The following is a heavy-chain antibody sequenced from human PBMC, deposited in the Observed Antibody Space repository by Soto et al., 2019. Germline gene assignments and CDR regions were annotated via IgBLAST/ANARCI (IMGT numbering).Heavy chain of an antibody. CDR2: INHSGGT. CDR1: GGSFSGYY. Sequence: SATLSLTCGVYGGSFSGYYWSWIRQPPGKGLEWIGEINHSGGTNYNPSLKSRVTISVDTSNNQFSLKLSSVTAADTAVYYCARGLLLAAAGVGYWGQGTLVTVSS. V-gene: IGHV4-34*01. D-gene: IGHD6-13*01. CDR3: ARGLLLAAAGVGY. J-gene: IGHJ4*02.